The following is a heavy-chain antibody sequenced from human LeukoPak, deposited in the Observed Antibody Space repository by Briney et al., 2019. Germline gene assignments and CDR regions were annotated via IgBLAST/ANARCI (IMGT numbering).Heavy chain of an antibody. J-gene: IGHJ4*02. Sequence: GASVKVSCKASGYAFTGYYMHWVRQAPGQGLEWMGWINPNSGGTNYAQKFQGRVTMTRDTSISTAYMELSRLRSDDTAVYYCAREDRRPGRIVVVPAAISYWGQGTLVTVSS. CDR3: AREDRRPGRIVVVPAAISY. CDR1: GYAFTGYY. D-gene: IGHD2-2*02. V-gene: IGHV1-2*02. CDR2: INPNSGGT.